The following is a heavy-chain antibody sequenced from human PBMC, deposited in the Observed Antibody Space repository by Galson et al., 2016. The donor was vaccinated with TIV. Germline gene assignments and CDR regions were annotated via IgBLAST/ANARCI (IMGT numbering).Heavy chain of an antibody. CDR3: ASVAWFGELLYPNFDF. D-gene: IGHD3-10*01. CDR2: ISTGGTSK. J-gene: IGHJ4*02. CDR1: GMTFSNYE. Sequence: SLRLSCAASGMTFSNYEMNWVRQAPGKGLEWVSYISTGGTSKYYADSVKGRFTISRDDAKNSLHLQMNSLRPEDTAVYYCASVAWFGELLYPNFDFWGQGTLVTVSS. V-gene: IGHV3-48*03.